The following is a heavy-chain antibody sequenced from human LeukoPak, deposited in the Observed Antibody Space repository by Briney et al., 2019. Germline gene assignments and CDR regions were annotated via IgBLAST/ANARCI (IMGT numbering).Heavy chain of an antibody. D-gene: IGHD1-7*01. CDR3: ARDIEAGTTDWFDP. J-gene: IGHJ5*02. CDR1: GYTFTGYY. CDR2: ININSGGT. V-gene: IGHV1-2*02. Sequence: ASVKLSCTASGYTFTGYYMHWVRQAHAQGLELMGWININSGGTNYAQKFQGRVTMTRDTAISTAYMELSRLRSDDTAVYYCARDIEAGTTDWFDPWGQGTLVTVSS.